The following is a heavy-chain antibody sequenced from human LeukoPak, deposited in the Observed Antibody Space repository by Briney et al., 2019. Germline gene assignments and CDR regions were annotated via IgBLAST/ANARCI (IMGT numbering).Heavy chain of an antibody. Sequence: ASVKVSYKASGYTFTSYDINWVRQATGQGLEWMGWMNPKSGNTGYAQKFQGRVTMTRNTSISTAYMELSSLRSEDTAVYYCARVVRYFDWLSYGMDVWGQGTTVTVSS. V-gene: IGHV1-8*01. CDR3: ARVVRYFDWLSYGMDV. CDR2: MNPKSGNT. D-gene: IGHD3-9*01. J-gene: IGHJ6*02. CDR1: GYTFTSYD.